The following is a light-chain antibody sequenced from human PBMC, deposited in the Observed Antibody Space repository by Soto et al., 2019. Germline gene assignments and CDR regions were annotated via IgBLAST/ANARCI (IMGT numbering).Light chain of an antibody. J-gene: IGLJ3*02. CDR3: QSYDSSLFWV. V-gene: IGLV1-40*01. Sequence: QPVLTQAPSVSGDPGQRVTISCTGSSSNIGAGYDVHWYQQLPGTAPKLLIYGNSNRPSGVPDRFSGSKSGTSASLAITGLQAEDEADYYCQSYDSSLFWVFGGGTKLTVL. CDR1: SSNIGAGYD. CDR2: GNS.